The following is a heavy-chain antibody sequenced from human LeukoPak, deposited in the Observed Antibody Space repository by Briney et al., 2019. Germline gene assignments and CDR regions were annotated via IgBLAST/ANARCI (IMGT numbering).Heavy chain of an antibody. V-gene: IGHV1-69*05. CDR3: ARDRGYYGSGSLDY. CDR1: GGTFSSYA. D-gene: IGHD3-10*01. CDR2: IIPIFGTA. Sequence: SVKVSCKASGGTFSSYAISWVRQAPGQGLEWMGGIIPIFGTANYAQKFQGRVTITTDESASTAYTELSSLRSEDTAVYYCARDRGYYGSGSLDYWGQGTLVTVSS. J-gene: IGHJ4*02.